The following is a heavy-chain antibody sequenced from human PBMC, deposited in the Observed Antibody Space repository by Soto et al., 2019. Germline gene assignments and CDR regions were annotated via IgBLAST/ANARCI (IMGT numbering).Heavy chain of an antibody. CDR2: IYDSGTT. Sequence: QVQLQESGPGLVKPSETLSLTCTVSGGSVSSGNYYWSWIRQPPGKGLEWIGYIYDSGTTNYKPSLETRVNISLDTPKNQFSLKVSSVTAADTAAYFCASDPEYSSSLLHWGQGILVTVTS. CDR1: GGSVSSGNYY. V-gene: IGHV4-61*01. D-gene: IGHD6-13*01. J-gene: IGHJ4*02. CDR3: ASDPEYSSSLLH.